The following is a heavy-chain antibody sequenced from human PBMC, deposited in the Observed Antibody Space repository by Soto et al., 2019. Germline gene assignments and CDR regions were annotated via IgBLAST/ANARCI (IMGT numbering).Heavy chain of an antibody. J-gene: IGHJ6*02. D-gene: IGHD3-9*01. CDR2: IGGSGGNT. CDR1: GFTFSSYA. Sequence: QPGGSLRLSCAASGFTFSSYAMSWVRQAPGKGLEWVSSIGGSGGNTYYADSVKGRFTISRDNSKNTLFLQMNRLRAEDTAEYYCARVVRYFDTPYGMDVWGHGTTVTVSS. V-gene: IGHV3-23*01. CDR3: ARVVRYFDTPYGMDV.